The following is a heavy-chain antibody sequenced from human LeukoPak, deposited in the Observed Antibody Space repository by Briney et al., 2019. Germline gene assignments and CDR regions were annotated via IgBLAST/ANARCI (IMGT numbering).Heavy chain of an antibody. Sequence: VASVKVSCKASGYTFTSYYMHWERQAPGQGLEWMGIINPSGGSTSYAQKFQGRVTMTRDTSTSTVYMELSSLRSEDTAVYYCARGPVLRYFDWLSHFDYWGQGTLITVSS. D-gene: IGHD3-9*01. CDR3: ARGPVLRYFDWLSHFDY. J-gene: IGHJ4*02. CDR2: INPSGGST. CDR1: GYTFTSYY. V-gene: IGHV1-46*01.